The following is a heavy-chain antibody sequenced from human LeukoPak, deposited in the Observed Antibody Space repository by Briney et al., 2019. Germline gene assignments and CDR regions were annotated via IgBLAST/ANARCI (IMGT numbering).Heavy chain of an antibody. CDR1: GGFISSGGYY. J-gene: IGHJ4*02. CDR3: ARVNYGSATKEDY. D-gene: IGHD3-10*01. CDR2: IYYSGSA. V-gene: IGHV4-31*03. Sequence: SQTLPLTCTVSGGFISSGGYYWSWIRQHPGKGLEWIGYIYYSGSAYYNPSLKSRVTISVDTSENQFSLKLSSVTAADTAVYYCARVNYGSATKEDYWGQGTLVTVSS.